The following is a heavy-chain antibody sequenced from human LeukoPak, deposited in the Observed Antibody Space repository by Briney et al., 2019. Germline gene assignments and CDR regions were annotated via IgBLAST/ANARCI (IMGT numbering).Heavy chain of an antibody. D-gene: IGHD2-21*01. V-gene: IGHV4-30-2*01. CDR1: GGSISSGGYS. Sequence: PSETLSLTCAVSGGSISSGGYSWSWIRQPPGKGLEWIGYIYHSGSTYYNPSLKSRVTISVDRSKNQFSLKLSSVTAADTAVYYCGALRSVIDYDSLRVEDAFDIWGQGTMVTVSS. CDR2: IYHSGST. J-gene: IGHJ3*02. CDR3: GALRSVIDYDSLRVEDAFDI.